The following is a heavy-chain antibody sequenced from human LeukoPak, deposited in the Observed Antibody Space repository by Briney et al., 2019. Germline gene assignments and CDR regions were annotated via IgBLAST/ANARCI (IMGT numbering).Heavy chain of an antibody. D-gene: IGHD2-15*01. J-gene: IGHJ4*02. CDR2: IYYSGST. Sequence: GSLRLSCAASGFTFSSYWMSWVRQAPGKGLEWIGSIYYSGSTYYNPSLKSRVTISVDTSKNQFSLKLSSVTAADTAVYYCARHVLEVYCSGGSCYKLSPVDYWGQGTLVTVSS. V-gene: IGHV4-39*01. CDR1: GFTFSSYW. CDR3: ARHVLEVYCSGGSCYKLSPVDY.